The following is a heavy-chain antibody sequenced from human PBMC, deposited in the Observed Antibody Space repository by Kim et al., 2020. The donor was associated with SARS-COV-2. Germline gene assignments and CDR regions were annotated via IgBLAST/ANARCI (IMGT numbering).Heavy chain of an antibody. D-gene: IGHD3-10*01. CDR3: AKEQAGLRGVRLGYYYY. CDR1: GFTFSSYG. V-gene: IGHV3-30*18. J-gene: IGHJ6*01. Sequence: GGSLRLSCAASGFTFSSYGMHWVRQAPGKGLEWVAVISYDGSNKYYADSVKGRFTISRDNSKNTLYLQMNSLRAEDTAVYYCAKEQAGLRGVRLGYYYY. CDR2: ISYDGSNK.